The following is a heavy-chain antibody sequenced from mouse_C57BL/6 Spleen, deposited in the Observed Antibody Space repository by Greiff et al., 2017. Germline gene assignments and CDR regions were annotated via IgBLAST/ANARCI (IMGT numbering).Heavy chain of an antibody. V-gene: IGHV1-52*01. Sequence: QVQLKQPGAELVRPGSSVKLSCKASGYTFTSYWMHWVKQRPIQGLEWIGNIDPSDSETHYNQKFKDKATLTVDKSSSTAYMQLSSLTSEDSAVYYCARGEVTYYFDYWGQGTTLTVSS. CDR2: IDPSDSET. CDR3: ARGEVTYYFDY. CDR1: GYTFTSYW. J-gene: IGHJ2*01. D-gene: IGHD2-2*01.